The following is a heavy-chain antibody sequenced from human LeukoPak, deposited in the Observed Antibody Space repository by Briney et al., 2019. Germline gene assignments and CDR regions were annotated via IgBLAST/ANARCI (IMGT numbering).Heavy chain of an antibody. CDR1: GFTFSSYA. CDR2: ISGSGGST. D-gene: IGHD3-10*01. CDR3: AKSSVRGVIRTYFDY. Sequence: PGGSLRLSCAASGFTFSSYARSWVRQAPGKGLEWVSAISGSGGSTYYADSVKGRFTISRDNSKNKLYLQMNSLRAEDTAVYYCAKSSVRGVIRTYFDYWGQGTLVTVSS. V-gene: IGHV3-23*01. J-gene: IGHJ4*02.